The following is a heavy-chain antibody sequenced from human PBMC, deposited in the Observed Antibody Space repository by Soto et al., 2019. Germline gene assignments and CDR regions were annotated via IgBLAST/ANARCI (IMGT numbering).Heavy chain of an antibody. CDR2: IYYSGST. CDR3: ARRIAAAGTGWVDP. J-gene: IGHJ5*02. V-gene: IGHV4-59*01. CDR1: GGSIRSYY. D-gene: IGHD6-13*01. Sequence: SETLSLTCTVSGGSIRSYYWSWIRQPPGKGLEWIGYIYYSGSTNYNPSLKSRVTISVDTSKNQFSLKLSSVTAADTAVYYCARRIAAAGTGWVDPWGQVTLVTVS.